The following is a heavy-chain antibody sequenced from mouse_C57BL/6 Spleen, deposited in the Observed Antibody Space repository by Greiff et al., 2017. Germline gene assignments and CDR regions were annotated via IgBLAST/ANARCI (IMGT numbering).Heavy chain of an antibody. CDR1: GYTFTSYW. Sequence: QVQLQQPGAELVMPGASVKLSCKASGYTFTSYWMHWVKQRPGQGLEWIGEIDPSDSYTNYNQKFKGKSTLTVDKSSSTAYMQLSSLTSEDSAVYYGARRAYYSNSWFAYWGQGTLVTVSA. V-gene: IGHV1-69*01. J-gene: IGHJ3*01. CDR3: ARRAYYSNSWFAY. D-gene: IGHD2-5*01. CDR2: IDPSDSYT.